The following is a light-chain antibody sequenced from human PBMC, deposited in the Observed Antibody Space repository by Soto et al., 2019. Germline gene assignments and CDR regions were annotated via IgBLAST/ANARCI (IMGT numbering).Light chain of an antibody. V-gene: IGKV3-11*01. CDR1: QSVDTY. CDR2: DAS. CDR3: QARNYWPLT. Sequence: EIVLTQSPVTLSLSQGERATLSCRASQSVDTYLGWYQQKPGQAPRLLISDASDMATGIPARFSGTGSGTDFTPTITSLEPDDLAVDYYQARNYWPLTFGGGTKVESK. J-gene: IGKJ4*01.